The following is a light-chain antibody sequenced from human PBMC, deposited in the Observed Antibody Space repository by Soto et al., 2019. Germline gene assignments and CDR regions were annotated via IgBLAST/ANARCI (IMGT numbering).Light chain of an antibody. CDR2: GAS. J-gene: IGKJ1*01. CDR1: QTISRF. V-gene: IGKV1-39*01. Sequence: DIQMTQSPSSLSASVGDRVTITCRASQTISRFLNWYQHEPGKAPKLLIFGASSLQSGVPSRFSGSGSGTYFTLTISSLQPEDFANYYCQQSYSPPGTFGQGTKVEIK. CDR3: QQSYSPPGT.